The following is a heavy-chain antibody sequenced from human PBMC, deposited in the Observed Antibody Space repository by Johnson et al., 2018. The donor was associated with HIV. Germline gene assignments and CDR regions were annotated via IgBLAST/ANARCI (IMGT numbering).Heavy chain of an antibody. D-gene: IGHD2-2*01. CDR2: IRYDGSNK. CDR1: LFAVRNNY. V-gene: IGHV3-30*02. Sequence: QVQLVESGGGIVQPGGSLTLSCASSLFAVRNNYMGWVRLAPGKGLQWVAFIRYDGSNKDYADSEKGRFTISRDNSKNTLFLQMNSLRADDTALYYCARANTRRGAFDIWGPGTMVTVSS. J-gene: IGHJ3*02. CDR3: ARANTRRGAFDI.